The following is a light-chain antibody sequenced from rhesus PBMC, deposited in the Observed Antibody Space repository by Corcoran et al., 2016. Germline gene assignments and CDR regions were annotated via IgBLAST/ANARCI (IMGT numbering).Light chain of an antibody. CDR3: QQHNSYPLT. V-gene: IGKV1-25*01. J-gene: IGKJ4*01. CDR2: DAS. Sequence: DIQMTQSPSSLSASVGDTVTITFQASQGISKYLAWYQQKPGKAPKLLIYDASTLQIGVPSRFSGSGSGTEITLTISSLQPEDFATYYCQQHNSYPLTFGGGAKVELK. CDR1: QGISKY.